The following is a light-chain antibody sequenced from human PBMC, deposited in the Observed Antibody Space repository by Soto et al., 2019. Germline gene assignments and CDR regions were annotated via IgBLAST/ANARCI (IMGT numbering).Light chain of an antibody. V-gene: IGKV3-20*01. CDR1: QSVSSNY. J-gene: IGKJ4*01. CDR2: DAS. CDR3: QRYGSSPLT. Sequence: EIVMTQSPATLSVSPGERATLSCRASQSVSSNYLAWYKQKPGQAPRLLIYDASSRATGIPDRFSGSGSGTDFTLTISRLEPEDFAVYYCQRYGSSPLTFGGGTKVEIK.